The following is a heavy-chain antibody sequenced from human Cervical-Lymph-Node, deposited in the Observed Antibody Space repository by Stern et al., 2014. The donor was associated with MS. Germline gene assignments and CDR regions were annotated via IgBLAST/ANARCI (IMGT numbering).Heavy chain of an antibody. V-gene: IGHV4-39*01. D-gene: IGHD6-13*01. J-gene: IGHJ4*02. Sequence: QLQLQESGPGLVKPSETLSLTCTVSGGSISSYSYYWGWIRQPPGKGLEWIASIYYSGSTYYNPSLKSRVTISVDTSKNQFSLKLPSVTAADTAVYYCARQGQQLVPPPYFDYWGQGTLVTVSS. CDR3: ARQGQQLVPPPYFDY. CDR2: IYYSGST. CDR1: GGSISSYSYY.